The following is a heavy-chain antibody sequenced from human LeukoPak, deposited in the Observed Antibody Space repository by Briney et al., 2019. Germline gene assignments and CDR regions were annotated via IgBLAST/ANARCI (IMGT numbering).Heavy chain of an antibody. CDR1: GFTFSSYA. D-gene: IGHD6-19*01. CDR2: ISGSGGST. Sequence: GGSLRLSCAASGFTFSSYAMSWVRQAPGKGLEWVSAISGSGGSTYYADSVKGRFTISRDNSKNTLYLQMNSLRAEDTAVYYCTSSGWYSEYCFDYWGQGTLVTVSS. V-gene: IGHV3-23*01. J-gene: IGHJ4*02. CDR3: TSSGWYSEYCFDY.